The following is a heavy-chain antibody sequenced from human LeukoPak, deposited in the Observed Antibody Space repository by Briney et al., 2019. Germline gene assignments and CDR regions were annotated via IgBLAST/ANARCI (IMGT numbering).Heavy chain of an antibody. V-gene: IGHV4-34*01. Sequence: SETLSLTCAVYGGSFSGYYWSWIRQPPGKGLEWIGEINHSGSTNYNPSLKSRVTISVDTSKNQVSLKLISVTAADAAVYYCARVEDSYGYVQLAYWGQGTLVTVSS. CDR1: GGSFSGYY. D-gene: IGHD5-18*01. CDR2: INHSGST. J-gene: IGHJ4*02. CDR3: ARVEDSYGYVQLAY.